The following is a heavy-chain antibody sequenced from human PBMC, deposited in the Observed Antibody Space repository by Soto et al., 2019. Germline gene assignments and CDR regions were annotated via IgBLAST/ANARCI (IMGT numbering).Heavy chain of an antibody. V-gene: IGHV3-74*01. J-gene: IGHJ6*03. CDR3: ARDPRYYYYMDV. Sequence: WGSLRLACEASGFTFSNSYWVHWVRQAPGKGLVWVSRINTDGSSTSYADSVKGRFIISRDNAKKTVYLQMNSLGPDDTAVYYCARDPRYYYYMDVWGKGTTVTVSS. CDR1: GFTFSNSYW. D-gene: IGHD6-6*01. CDR2: INTDGSST.